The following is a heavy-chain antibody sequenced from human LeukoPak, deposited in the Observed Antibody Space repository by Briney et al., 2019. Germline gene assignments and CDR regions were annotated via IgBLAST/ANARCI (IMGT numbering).Heavy chain of an antibody. J-gene: IGHJ5*02. CDR3: ARGPKNYDYVWGSYRPGP. D-gene: IGHD3-16*02. CDR1: GFTFSSYS. V-gene: IGHV3-48*01. CDR2: ISSSSSTI. Sequence: GGSLMLSCAASGFTFSSYSMNWVRQAPGEGLEWVSYISSSSSTIYYADSVKGRFTISRDNAKNSLYLQMNSLRAEDTAVYYCARGPKNYDYVWGSYRPGPWGQGTLVTVSS.